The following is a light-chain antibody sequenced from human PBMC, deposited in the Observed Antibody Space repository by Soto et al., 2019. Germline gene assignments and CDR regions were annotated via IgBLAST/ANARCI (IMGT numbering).Light chain of an antibody. CDR3: QQRSNWRVT. J-gene: IGKJ4*01. CDR2: DAS. CDR1: QSLSSY. V-gene: IGKV3-11*01. Sequence: EIVLTQSPATLSLSLRETAPLSXVASQSLSSYLAWYQQKPGQAPRLLIFDASNRATGTPARFSGSGSGTDFTLTISSLEPEDIAVYYCQQRSNWRVTFGGGTKVDIK.